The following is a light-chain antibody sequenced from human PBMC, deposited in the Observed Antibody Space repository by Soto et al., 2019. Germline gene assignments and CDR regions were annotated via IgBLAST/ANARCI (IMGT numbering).Light chain of an antibody. Sequence: EIVLTQSPGTLSLSPGERATLSCRASQSVSSSYLAWYQQKPGQAPRLLIYGASSRATGIPDRFSGSGSGTDFTLTISRLEPEDFVVYYCHQYGSLYTFGQGTKLEIK. CDR3: HQYGSLYT. V-gene: IGKV3-20*01. CDR1: QSVSSSY. CDR2: GAS. J-gene: IGKJ2*01.